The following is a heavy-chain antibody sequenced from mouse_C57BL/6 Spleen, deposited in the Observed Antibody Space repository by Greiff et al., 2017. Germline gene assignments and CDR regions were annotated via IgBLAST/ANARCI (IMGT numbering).Heavy chain of an antibody. CDR2: IHPTSGST. D-gene: IGHD1-1*01. CDR3: ASGDTVVATDY. V-gene: IGHV1-64*01. Sequence: QVQLQQPGAELVKPGASVKLSCKASGYTFTSYWMHWVKQRPGQGLEWIGMIHPTSGSTNYNEKFKGKATLTVDKSSSTAYMQLSSLTSEDSAVDYCASGDTVVATDYWGQGTTLTVSS. CDR1: GYTFTSYW. J-gene: IGHJ2*01.